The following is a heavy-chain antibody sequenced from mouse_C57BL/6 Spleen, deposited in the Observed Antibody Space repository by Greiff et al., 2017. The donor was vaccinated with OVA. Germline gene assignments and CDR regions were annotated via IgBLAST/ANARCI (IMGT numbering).Heavy chain of an antibody. Sequence: EVNLVESGGGLVKPGGSLKLSCAASGFTFSSYAMSWVRQTPEKRLEWVATISDGGSYTYYPDNVKGRFTISRDNAKNNLYLQMSHLKSEDTAMYYCAREESGFYYFDYWGQGTTLTVSS. D-gene: IGHD4-1*01. CDR2: ISDGGSYT. CDR3: AREESGFYYFDY. J-gene: IGHJ2*01. V-gene: IGHV5-4*01. CDR1: GFTFSSYA.